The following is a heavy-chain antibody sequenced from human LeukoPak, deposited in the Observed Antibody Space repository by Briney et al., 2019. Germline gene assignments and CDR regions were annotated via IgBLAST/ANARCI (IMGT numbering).Heavy chain of an antibody. V-gene: IGHV1-46*01. D-gene: IGHD3-10*01. J-gene: IGHJ4*02. Sequence: ASVKVSCKASVYTFTSYYLHWVRQAPGQGLEWMGIINPNGGRTDYAQKFQGRVTMTRDTSTSTVYMELSSLRSDDTAVYCCARDRGDSGSFDYRGQGTLVTVSS. CDR3: ARDRGDSGSFDY. CDR2: INPNGGRT. CDR1: VYTFTSYY.